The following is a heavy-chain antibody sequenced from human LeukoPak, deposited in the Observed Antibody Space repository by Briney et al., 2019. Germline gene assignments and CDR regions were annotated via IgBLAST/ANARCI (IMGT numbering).Heavy chain of an antibody. CDR3: ARGPGEWLLWGSPNWFDP. V-gene: IGHV3-23*01. D-gene: IGHD3-3*01. J-gene: IGHJ5*02. CDR1: GFSFNDYA. CDR2: ISGSGRRT. Sequence: PGGSLRLSCAASGFSFNDYAMTWVRQAPGKGLERVSSISGSGRRTYYADAVKGRFTISRDNAKNSLYLQMNSLRAEDTAVYYCARGPGEWLLWGSPNWFDPWGQGTLVTVSS.